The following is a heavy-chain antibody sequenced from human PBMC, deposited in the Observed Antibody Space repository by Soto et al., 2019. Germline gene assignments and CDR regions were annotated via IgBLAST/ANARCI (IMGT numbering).Heavy chain of an antibody. Sequence: EVQVLDSGGGLVQPGGSLRLSCAASGFTFNNYAMNWVRQAPGKGLEWVATISATGGSTYYADSVKGRFTISRDNSKNTLYMQMNRLRVEDTAVYYCAKDRLAGNCDYWGQGTQVTVSS. CDR2: ISATGGST. J-gene: IGHJ4*02. CDR1: GFTFNNYA. V-gene: IGHV3-23*01. CDR3: AKDRLAGNCDY.